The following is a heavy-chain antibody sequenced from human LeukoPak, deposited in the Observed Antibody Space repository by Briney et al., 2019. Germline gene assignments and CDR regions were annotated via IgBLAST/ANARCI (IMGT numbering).Heavy chain of an antibody. CDR1: GGSISSYY. V-gene: IGHV4-59*01. D-gene: IGHD2-21*01. Sequence: PSETLSLTCTVSGGSISSYYWSWIRQPPGKGLEWIGYIYYSGSTNYNPSLKSRVTISVDTSKNQFSLKLSSVTAADTAVYYCARSLSSYCGGDCYKNWFDPWGQGTLVTVSS. CDR3: ARSLSSYCGGDCYKNWFDP. CDR2: IYYSGST. J-gene: IGHJ5*02.